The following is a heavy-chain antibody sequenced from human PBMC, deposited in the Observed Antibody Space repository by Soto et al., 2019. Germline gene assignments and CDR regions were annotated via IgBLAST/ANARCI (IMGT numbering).Heavy chain of an antibody. D-gene: IGHD2-15*01. CDR2: IWYDGSNK. V-gene: IGHV3-33*01. CDR3: ARGRSNCSGGSCSRVRASYYFDY. J-gene: IGHJ4*02. CDR1: GFTFSSYG. Sequence: GGSLRLSCAASGFTFSSYGMHWVRQAPGKGLEWVAVIWYDGSNKYYADSVKGRFTISRDNSKNTLYLQMNSLRAEDTAVYYCARGRSNCSGGSCSRVRASYYFDYWGQGTLVTVSS.